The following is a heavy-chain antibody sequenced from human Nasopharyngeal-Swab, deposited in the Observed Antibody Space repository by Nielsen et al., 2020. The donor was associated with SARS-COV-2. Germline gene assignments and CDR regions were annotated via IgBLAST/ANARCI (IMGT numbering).Heavy chain of an antibody. V-gene: IGHV1-24*01. CDR1: GYTLTELS. CDR2: FDPEDGET. D-gene: IGHD6-13*01. Sequence: ASVHVSCKVSGYTLTELSMHWLRQAPGKGLEWMGGFDPEDGETIYAQKFQGRVTMTEDTSTDTAYMELSSLRSEDTAVYYCATGYAIAAAGTIDYWGQGTLVTVSS. J-gene: IGHJ4*02. CDR3: ATGYAIAAAGTIDY.